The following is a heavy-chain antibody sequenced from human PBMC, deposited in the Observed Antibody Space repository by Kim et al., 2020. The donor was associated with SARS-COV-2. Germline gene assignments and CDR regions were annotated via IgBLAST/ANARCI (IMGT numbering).Heavy chain of an antibody. J-gene: IGHJ4*02. V-gene: IGHV4-59*01. CDR3: ARDISGGSGAYFDH. Sequence: PAPRSQVTRSVDTPKNQFSLRLSSVTAADTAVYYCARDISGGSGAYFDHWGQGTLVTVSS. D-gene: IGHD3-10*01.